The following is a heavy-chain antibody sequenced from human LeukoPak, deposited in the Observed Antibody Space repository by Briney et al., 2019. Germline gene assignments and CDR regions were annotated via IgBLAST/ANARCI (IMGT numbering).Heavy chain of an antibody. V-gene: IGHV4-31*03. CDR3: ARCANYDSSGYPLLSFDY. CDR2: IYYSGST. CDR1: GGSISSGAYY. D-gene: IGHD3-22*01. Sequence: SETLSLTCTVSGGSISSGAYYWSWIRQHPGKGLEWIGYIYYSGSTYYNPSLKSRVTISVDTSKNQFSLKLSSVTAADTAVYYCARCANYDSSGYPLLSFDYWGQGTLVTVSS. J-gene: IGHJ4*02.